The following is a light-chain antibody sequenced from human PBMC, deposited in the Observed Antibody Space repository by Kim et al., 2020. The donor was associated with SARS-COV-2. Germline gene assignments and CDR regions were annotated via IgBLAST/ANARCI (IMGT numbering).Light chain of an antibody. V-gene: IGLV3-19*01. CDR2: GRN. CDR3: QSRNSGGNVV. J-gene: IGLJ2*01. CDR1: SLRSYY. Sequence: SSELTQDPAVSVDLGQTVRITCQGDSLRSYYATWYQQKPRQAPVLVSYGRNNRTSGIPDRFSGSTSGNTASLTISGAQAEDEADFYCQSRNSGGNVVFGGGTQLTVL.